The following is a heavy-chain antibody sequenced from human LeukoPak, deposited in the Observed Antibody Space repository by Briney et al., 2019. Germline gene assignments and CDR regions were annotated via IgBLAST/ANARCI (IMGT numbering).Heavy chain of an antibody. CDR1: AFTFSSYA. J-gene: IGHJ4*02. CDR3: AKDITTVAYCSSDSCYPDY. CDR2: ISGSGGST. V-gene: IGHV3-23*01. D-gene: IGHD2-15*01. Sequence: QPGGSLRLSCAASAFTFSSYAMSWVRQAPGKGLEWVSAISGSGGSTYYADSVKGRFTISRDNSKNTLYLQMNSLRAEDPAVYYCAKDITTVAYCSSDSCYPDYWGQGTLVTVSS.